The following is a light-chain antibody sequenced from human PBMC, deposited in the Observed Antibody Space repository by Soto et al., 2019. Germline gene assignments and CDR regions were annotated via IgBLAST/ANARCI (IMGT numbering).Light chain of an antibody. CDR3: QQYVTTPLP. CDR1: QSVSGSY. CDR2: GAS. Sequence: EIVLTQSPGTLSLSPGEKATLSCRASQSVSGSYLAWYQQKPGQPPRLLIYGASSRATGIPDRFSGGGSGTDFTLTISKLESEDFAEYSCQQYVTTPLPFGGRSNVDIK. V-gene: IGKV3-20*01. J-gene: IGKJ4*01.